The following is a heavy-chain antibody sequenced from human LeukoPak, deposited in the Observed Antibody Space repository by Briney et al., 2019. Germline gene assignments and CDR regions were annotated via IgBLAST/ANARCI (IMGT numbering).Heavy chain of an antibody. CDR2: IYHSGST. D-gene: IGHD6-19*01. J-gene: IGHJ4*02. CDR3: ARDLYSSGWGYFDY. CDR1: GYSISSGYY. V-gene: IGHV4-38-2*02. Sequence: PSETLCLTCTISGYSISSGYYWGWIRQPPGKGLEWIGSIYHSGSTYYNPSLKSRVTISLDTSENQFSLKLSSVTAADTAVYYCARDLYSSGWGYFDYWGQGTLVTVSS.